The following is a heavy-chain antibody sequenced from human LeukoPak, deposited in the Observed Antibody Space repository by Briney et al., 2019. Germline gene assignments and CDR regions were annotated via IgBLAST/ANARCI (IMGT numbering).Heavy chain of an antibody. Sequence: GGSLRLSCAASGFTFSSYAMSWVRQAPGKGLEWVSGISGSGDNTYYADSVKGRFTISRDNSMNTLYVQVNSLGTEDTAAYYCAKGSYYDSSGSFYFDYWGQGTLVTVSS. J-gene: IGHJ4*02. CDR2: ISGSGDNT. CDR3: AKGSYYDSSGSFYFDY. CDR1: GFTFSSYA. V-gene: IGHV3-23*01. D-gene: IGHD3-22*01.